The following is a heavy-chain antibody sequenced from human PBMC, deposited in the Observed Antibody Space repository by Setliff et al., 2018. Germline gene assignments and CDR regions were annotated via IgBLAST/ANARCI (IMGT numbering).Heavy chain of an antibody. CDR1: GGSISSGNYY. J-gene: IGHJ3*01. D-gene: IGHD6-13*01. CDR2: IQTSGTT. CDR3: ARRGYSSNWYGDDAFDV. V-gene: IGHV4-61*09. Sequence: SETLSLTCTVSGGSISSGNYYWSWIRQPAGKGLEWIGHIQTSGTTNYNPSLKSRVTISVDTSKNQFSLKLSAVTAADTAVYFCARRGYSSNWYGDDAFDVWGHGTMVTVSS.